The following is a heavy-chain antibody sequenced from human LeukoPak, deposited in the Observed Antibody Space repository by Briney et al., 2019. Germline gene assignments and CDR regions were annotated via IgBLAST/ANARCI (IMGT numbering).Heavy chain of an antibody. J-gene: IGHJ4*02. Sequence: GGSLRLSCAASGFTFSAYDMHWVRQAPGKGLEWVALISFLGSEKDYADSVKGRFTISRDNPKNTLYLQMNSLRPDDTAVYYCAKDPYSYASGRATFDFWGQGALVTVS. CDR3: AKDPYSYASGRATFDF. CDR1: GFTFSAYD. D-gene: IGHD3-10*01. CDR2: ISFLGSEK. V-gene: IGHV3-30*18.